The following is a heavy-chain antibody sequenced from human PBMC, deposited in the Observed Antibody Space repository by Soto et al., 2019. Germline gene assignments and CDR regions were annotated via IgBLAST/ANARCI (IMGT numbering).Heavy chain of an antibody. CDR3: AKARADYYGSSRYPVDY. Sequence: EVQLLESGGGLVQPGGSLRLSCAASGFTFSSYAMSWVRQAPGKGLEWVSAISGSGGSTYYADSVKGRFTISRDNSKNPLYLQMTSLRAEDTAVLYCAKARADYYGSSRYPVDYWGQGTLVTVSS. J-gene: IGHJ4*02. V-gene: IGHV3-23*01. CDR2: ISGSGGST. D-gene: IGHD3-22*01. CDR1: GFTFSSYA.